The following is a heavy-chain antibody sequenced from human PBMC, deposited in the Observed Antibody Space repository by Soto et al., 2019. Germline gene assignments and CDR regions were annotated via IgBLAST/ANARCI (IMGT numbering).Heavy chain of an antibody. CDR3: ARVQRGIVAIPFDY. CDR1: GFTFSSYS. D-gene: IGHD5-12*01. CDR2: ISSSSSYI. V-gene: IGHV3-21*01. J-gene: IGHJ4*02. Sequence: GGSLRLSCAASGFTFSSYSMNWVRQAPGKGLEWVSSISSSSSYIYYADSVKGRFTISRDNAKNSLYLQMNSLRAEDTAVYYCARVQRGIVAIPFDYWGQGTLVTVSS.